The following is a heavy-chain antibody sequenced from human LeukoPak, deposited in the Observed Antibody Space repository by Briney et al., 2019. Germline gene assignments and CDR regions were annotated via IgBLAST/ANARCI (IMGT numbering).Heavy chain of an antibody. CDR3: AKARNGANAFDI. CDR1: GFTFDDYA. CDR2: ISWNSGSI. J-gene: IGHJ3*02. V-gene: IGHV3-9*01. Sequence: PGRSLRLSCAASGFTFDDYAMHWVRQAPGKGLGWVSGISWNSGSIGYADSAKGRFTISRDNAKNSLYLQMNSLRAEDTALYYCAKARNGANAFDIWGQGTMVTVSS. D-gene: IGHD3-10*01.